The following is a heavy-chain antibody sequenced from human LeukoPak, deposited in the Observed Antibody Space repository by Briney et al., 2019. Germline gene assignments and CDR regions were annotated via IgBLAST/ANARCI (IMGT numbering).Heavy chain of an antibody. CDR3: AKDDYGDYELDY. J-gene: IGHJ4*02. CDR1: GFTFSSYG. V-gene: IGHV3-23*01. Sequence: QTGGSLRLSCAASGFTFSSYGMSWVRQAPGKGLEWVSAISGSGGSTYYADSVKGRFTISRDNSKNTLYLQMNSLRAEDTAVYYCAKDDYGDYELDYWGQGTLVTVSS. D-gene: IGHD4-17*01. CDR2: ISGSGGST.